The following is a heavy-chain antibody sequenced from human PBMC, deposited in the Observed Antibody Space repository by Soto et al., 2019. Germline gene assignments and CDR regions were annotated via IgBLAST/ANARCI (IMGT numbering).Heavy chain of an antibody. V-gene: IGHV1-2*04. CDR1: GYTFTAYY. D-gene: IGHD3-22*01. CDR3: ARDNTIRPYYFNMDV. J-gene: IGHJ6*02. CDR2: INPNSGGT. Sequence: QVQLVQSGPEVRKPGASLKVSCKASGYTFTAYYIHWVRQGPGRGLEWVGWINPNSGGTYYAQKFQAWSTMTRDTSISTAYLELGGLTSNDTAVYYCARDNTIRPYYFNMDVWGQGTTVTVSS.